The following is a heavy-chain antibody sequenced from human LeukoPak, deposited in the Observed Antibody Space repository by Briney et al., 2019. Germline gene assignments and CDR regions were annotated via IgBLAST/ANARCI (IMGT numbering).Heavy chain of an antibody. CDR3: AKDLGRYRNNFFDY. D-gene: IGHD1-26*01. CDR1: GFPFTRIP. Sequence: GGSLRLSCAPPGFPFTRIPMSWVPQPPDKGLEWVSTISGSGGGTYYADSVKGRFTISRDDSKNTLYLQMNSLRADDTAVYYCAKDLGRYRNNFFDYWGQGNLVTVSS. CDR2: ISGSGGGT. J-gene: IGHJ4*02. V-gene: IGHV3-23*01.